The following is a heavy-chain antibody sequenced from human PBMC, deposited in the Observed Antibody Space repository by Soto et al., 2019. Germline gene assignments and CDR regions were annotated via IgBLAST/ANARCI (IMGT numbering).Heavy chain of an antibody. CDR2: ISSSSSYI. CDR3: ARDRSSSSHAFDI. D-gene: IGHD6-6*01. Sequence: EVQLVESGGGLVKPGGSLRLSCAASGFTFSSYSMNWVRQAPGKGLEWVSSISSSSSYIYYADSVKGRFTISRDNAKNSLYLQMNSRRAEDTAVYYWARDRSSSSHAFDIWGQGTMVTVSS. J-gene: IGHJ3*02. CDR1: GFTFSSYS. V-gene: IGHV3-21*01.